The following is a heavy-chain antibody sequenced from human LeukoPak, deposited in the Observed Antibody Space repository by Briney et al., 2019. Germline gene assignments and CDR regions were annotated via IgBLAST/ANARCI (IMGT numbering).Heavy chain of an antibody. V-gene: IGHV4-4*09. Sequence: PSETLSLTCTVSGGSISSQYWSWIRQSPGKGLEWIRYIDPTGLSSYNPSLNSRVTISEDTSKNQFSLKVRSVTTADTAVYFCARQTPYHGNHYFDYWGQGTLVTVSS. D-gene: IGHD1-14*01. J-gene: IGHJ4*02. CDR1: GGSISSQY. CDR3: ARQTPYHGNHYFDY. CDR2: IDPTGLS.